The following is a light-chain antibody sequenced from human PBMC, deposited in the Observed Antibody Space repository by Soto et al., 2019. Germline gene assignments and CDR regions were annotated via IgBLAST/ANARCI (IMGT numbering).Light chain of an antibody. CDR3: KQGPNWPLT. CDR1: QSISSE. CDR2: GAS. Sequence: EIVMTQSPATLSVSPGESATLSCRASQSISSELAWYQQKPGQPPRLLIYGASTRATGVPARFTGSGSGSDFPPTITGLQSEDFAVYYGKQGPNWPLTLGQGTRLEI. V-gene: IGKV3-15*01. J-gene: IGKJ2*01.